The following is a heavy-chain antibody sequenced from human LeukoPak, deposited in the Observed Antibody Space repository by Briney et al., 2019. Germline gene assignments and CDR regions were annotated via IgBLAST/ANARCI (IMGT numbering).Heavy chain of an antibody. J-gene: IGHJ4*02. CDR3: ARVSSGSTGDFDY. V-gene: IGHV4-59*01. CDR1: GGSFSSYY. CDR2: IYYSGSA. D-gene: IGHD6-19*01. Sequence: SETLSLTCIVSGGSFSSYYWSWIRQPPGKGLEWIGYIYYSGSANYNPSLKSRATMSVDTSKNQISLKLSSVTAADTAVYYCARVSSGSTGDFDYWGQGTLVTVSS.